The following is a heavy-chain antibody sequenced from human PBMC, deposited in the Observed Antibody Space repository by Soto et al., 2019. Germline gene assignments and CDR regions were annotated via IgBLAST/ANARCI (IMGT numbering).Heavy chain of an antibody. CDR1: GGSFSGYY. Sequence: SETLSLTCAVYGGSFSGYYWSWIRQPPGKGLEWIGEINHSGSTNYNPSLKSRVTISVDTSKNQFSLKLSSVTAADTAVYYCARASGGGFGGYYYYYMDVWGKGTTVTVSS. CDR2: INHSGST. CDR3: ARASGGGFGGYYYYYMDV. V-gene: IGHV4-34*01. J-gene: IGHJ6*03. D-gene: IGHD3-10*01.